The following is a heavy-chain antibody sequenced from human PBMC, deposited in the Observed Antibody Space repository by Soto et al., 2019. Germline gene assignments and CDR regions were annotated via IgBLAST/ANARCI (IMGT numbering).Heavy chain of an antibody. V-gene: IGHV5-51*01. CDR1: GYTFTNYW. Sequence: GESLKISCKGSGYTFTNYWIGWVRQMPGKGLEWMGIIYPGDSDTKYNPSFQGQVTISADKSISTTYLQWSSLKASDTAIYYCAASIFYYGMDVWGQGTTVTVSS. CDR3: AASIFYYGMDV. J-gene: IGHJ6*02. CDR2: IYPGDSDT.